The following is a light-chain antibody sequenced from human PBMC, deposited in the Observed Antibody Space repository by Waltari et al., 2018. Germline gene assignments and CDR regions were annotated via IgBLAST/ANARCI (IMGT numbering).Light chain of an antibody. V-gene: IGKV3D-15*01. CDR2: SAS. CDR1: QSVSST. J-gene: IGKJ1*01. CDR3: QQHNYWPGT. Sequence: EIVMTQSPATLSVSPGARATPSCRASQSVSSTFAWYQQKPGQAPRLLIYSASTRATGIPDRFTGSGSGTDFSLTISRLEPEDFAVYFCQQHNYWPGTFGQGTRVEIK.